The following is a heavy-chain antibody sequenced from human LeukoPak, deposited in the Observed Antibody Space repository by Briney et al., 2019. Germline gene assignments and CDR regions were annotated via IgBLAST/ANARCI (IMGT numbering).Heavy chain of an antibody. D-gene: IGHD6-19*01. CDR1: GFTFSSYD. CDR3: ARESPYSSGLSGAFDI. J-gene: IGHJ3*02. CDR2: IGTAGDT. V-gene: IGHV3-13*01. Sequence: PGGSLRLSCAASGFTFSSYDMHWVRQATGKGLEWVSAIGTAGDTYYPGSVKGRFTISRENAKNSLYLQMNSLRAGDTAVYYCARESPYSSGLSGAFDIWGQGTMVTVSS.